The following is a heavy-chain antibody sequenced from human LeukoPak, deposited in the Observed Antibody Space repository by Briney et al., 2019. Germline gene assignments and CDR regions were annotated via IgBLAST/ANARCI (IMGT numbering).Heavy chain of an antibody. D-gene: IGHD3-3*01. CDR3: ARGIAYYDFWSGYFPPYYFDY. J-gene: IGHJ4*02. V-gene: IGHV3-23*01. CDR2: ISGSGGST. Sequence: GGSLRLSCAASGFTFSSYAMSWVRQAPGKGLEWVSAISGSGGSTYYADSVKGRFTISRDNSKNTLYLQMNSLRAEDTAVYYCARGIAYYDFWSGYFPPYYFDYWGQGTLVTVSS. CDR1: GFTFSSYA.